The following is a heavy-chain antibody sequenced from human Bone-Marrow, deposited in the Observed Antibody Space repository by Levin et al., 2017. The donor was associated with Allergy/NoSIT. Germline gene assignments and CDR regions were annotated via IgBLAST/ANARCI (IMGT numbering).Heavy chain of an antibody. CDR2: ISGSGGST. Sequence: GGSLRLSCAASGFTFSSYAMSWVRQAPGKGLEWVSAISGSGGSTYYADSVKGRFTISRDNSKNTLYLQMNSLRAEDTAVYYCAKASVSRPQVVVAATDYWGQGTLVTVSS. CDR1: GFTFSSYA. V-gene: IGHV3-23*01. J-gene: IGHJ4*02. D-gene: IGHD2-15*01. CDR3: AKASVSRPQVVVAATDY.